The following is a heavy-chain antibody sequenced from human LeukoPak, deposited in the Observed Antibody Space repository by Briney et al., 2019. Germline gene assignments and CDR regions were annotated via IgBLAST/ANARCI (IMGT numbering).Heavy chain of an antibody. CDR2: IGGSNGIT. V-gene: IGHV3-23*01. CDR3: ARNENSGWGYFDY. D-gene: IGHD5-12*01. Sequence: GGSLRLSCAASGFTFNSYAMSWVRQAPGKGLEWVSVIGGSNGITFYVGSVKGRFTISRDNSKDTLYLQMNSLRAEDTAVYYCARNENSGWGYFDYWGQGTLVTVSS. CDR1: GFTFNSYA. J-gene: IGHJ4*02.